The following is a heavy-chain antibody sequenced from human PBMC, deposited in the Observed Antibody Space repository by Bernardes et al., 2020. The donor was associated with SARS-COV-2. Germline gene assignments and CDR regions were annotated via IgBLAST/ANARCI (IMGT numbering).Heavy chain of an antibody. V-gene: IGHV1-2*04. D-gene: IGHD3-16*02. J-gene: IGHJ6*02. CDR3: ASYRLVDDYVWGSFRYTLQDYYDYGMAV. CDR2: INPNSGGT. CDR1: GYTFTGYY. Sequence: ASVKVSCKASGYTFTGYYMHWVRQAPGQGLEWMGWINPNSGGTNYAQKFQGWVTMTRDTSISTAYMELSRLRSDETAVYYCASYRLVDDYVWGSFRYTLQDYYDYGMAVWGQGTTVTVSS.